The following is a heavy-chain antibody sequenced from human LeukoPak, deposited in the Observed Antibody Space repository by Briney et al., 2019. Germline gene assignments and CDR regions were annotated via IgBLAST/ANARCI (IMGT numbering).Heavy chain of an antibody. J-gene: IGHJ4*02. D-gene: IGHD3-22*01. Sequence: GGSLRLSCAASGFTFSSYSMNWVRQAPGKGLEWVSSISSSSSHIYYADSVKGRFTISRDNAKNSLFLQMNSLRAEDTAVYYCATYYYYDSSQYYFDYWGQGTLVTVSS. CDR3: ATYYYYDSSQYYFDY. V-gene: IGHV3-21*01. CDR1: GFTFSSYS. CDR2: ISSSSSHI.